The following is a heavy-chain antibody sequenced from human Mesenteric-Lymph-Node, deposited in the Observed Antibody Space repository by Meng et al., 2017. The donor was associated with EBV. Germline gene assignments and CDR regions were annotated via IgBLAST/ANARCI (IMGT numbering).Heavy chain of an antibody. CDR2: IYWDDDK. Sequence: SGPTWSKPPQPLTLTGTFAGFSLSTRGVGVGWIRKPPGKALEWLALIYWDDDKRYSPSLKSRLTITKDTSKNQVVLTMINMDPVDTATYYCTHINGGGNSGFLDYWGQGTLVTVSS. CDR1: GFSLSTRGVG. V-gene: IGHV2-5*02. D-gene: IGHD4-23*01. J-gene: IGHJ4*02. CDR3: THINGGGNSGFLDY.